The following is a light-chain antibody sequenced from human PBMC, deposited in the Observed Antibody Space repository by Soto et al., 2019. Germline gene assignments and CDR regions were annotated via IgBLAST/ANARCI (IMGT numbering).Light chain of an antibody. CDR3: FSYTSSGTYV. CDR1: SSDVGNYKY. V-gene: IGLV2-14*01. CDR2: EVS. Sequence: QSAPTQLASVSASPRPSVTISCPGTSSDVGNYKYVSWYQQHPGKAPKLMIYEVSNRPSGVSNRFSGSKSGNTASLTISGLQAEDETDYYCFSYTSSGTYVFGTGTKVTVL. J-gene: IGLJ1*01.